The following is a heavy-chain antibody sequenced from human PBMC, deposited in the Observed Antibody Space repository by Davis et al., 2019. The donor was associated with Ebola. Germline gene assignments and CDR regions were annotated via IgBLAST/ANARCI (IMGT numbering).Heavy chain of an antibody. CDR3: ARAGNYASPHHFDY. V-gene: IGHV3-30*12. CDR2: ISYHGINK. J-gene: IGHJ4*02. CDR1: GFTFSSYG. Sequence: GGSLRLSCAASGFTFSSYGMHWVRQAPGKGLEWVAVISYHGINKGCAESVKGRFTISRDNSENTLYLQMNSLRAEDTALYYCARAGNYASPHHFDYWGQGSLVTVSS. D-gene: IGHD1-7*01.